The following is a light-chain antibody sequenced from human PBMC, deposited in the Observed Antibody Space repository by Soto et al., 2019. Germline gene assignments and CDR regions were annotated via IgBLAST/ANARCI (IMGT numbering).Light chain of an antibody. Sequence: EIVMTQSPATRSVSPGERAPLSCRASQSVSNNLAWYQQKPGQAPRLLIYFASTRATGIPARFSGSGSGTEFTLTISSLQSEDFAVYYCQQYNKWPLTFGGGTKVETK. CDR1: QSVSNN. CDR2: FAS. CDR3: QQYNKWPLT. V-gene: IGKV3-15*01. J-gene: IGKJ4*01.